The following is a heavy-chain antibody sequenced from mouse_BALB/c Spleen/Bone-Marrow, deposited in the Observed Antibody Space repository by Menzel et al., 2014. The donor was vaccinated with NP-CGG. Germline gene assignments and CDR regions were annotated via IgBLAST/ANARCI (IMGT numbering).Heavy chain of an antibody. V-gene: IGHV5-6-4*01. CDR2: ISSGGHDT. CDR3: SKDGGYDYSYYFDY. Sequence: EVMLVESGGGLVKPGGSLKLSRAASGFTFSSYSMSWVRQTPEKRLEWVATISSGGHDTYYPDSVKGRFTISRDNAKNTLYLQMSSLKSEDTAVYYCSKDGGYDYSYYFDYWGQGTTLTVSS. CDR1: GFTFSSYS. D-gene: IGHD2-4*01. J-gene: IGHJ2*01.